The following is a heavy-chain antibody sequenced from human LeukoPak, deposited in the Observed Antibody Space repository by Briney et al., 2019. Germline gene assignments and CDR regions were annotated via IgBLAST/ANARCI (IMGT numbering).Heavy chain of an antibody. D-gene: IGHD7-27*01. CDR1: GFIFRNYG. Sequence: PGGSLRLSCAASGFIFRNYGMHWVRQAPGKGLEWVAIIYYDGSNTYYADSVKGRFTISRDNSKNTLYLQMNSLRVEDTAVYYCAKDYRWGFDYWGQGSLVTVSS. CDR2: IYYDGSNT. V-gene: IGHV3-30*02. CDR3: AKDYRWGFDY. J-gene: IGHJ4*02.